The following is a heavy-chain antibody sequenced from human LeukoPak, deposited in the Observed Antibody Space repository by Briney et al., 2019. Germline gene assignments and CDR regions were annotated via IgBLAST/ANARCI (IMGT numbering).Heavy chain of an antibody. Sequence: GGSLRLSCAASGFPFSDFYMSWIRQAPGKGQEWVSYIGSSGTPIYYADSVKGRFTISRDNAKNSLYLQMNTLRAEDTAVYYCTRDRWGKYYFDYWGLGTLVTVSS. D-gene: IGHD7-27*01. CDR2: IGSSGTPI. CDR1: GFPFSDFY. J-gene: IGHJ4*02. CDR3: TRDRWGKYYFDY. V-gene: IGHV3-11*01.